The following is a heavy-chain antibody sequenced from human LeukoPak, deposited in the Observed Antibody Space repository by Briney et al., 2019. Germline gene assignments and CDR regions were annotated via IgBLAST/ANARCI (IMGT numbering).Heavy chain of an antibody. CDR1: GFTFSTYA. CDR3: AKSMTLQWRGFFDL. CDR2: ISDSGTNT. D-gene: IGHD6-19*01. Sequence: GGSLRLSCAASGFTFSTYAMSWVRQAPGKGLEWVSTISDSGTNTYYADSVRGRFTISRDNSKNTLYLQKNSLRADDTAIYYCAKSMTLQWRGFFDLWGRGTHVTVSS. V-gene: IGHV3-23*01. J-gene: IGHJ2*01.